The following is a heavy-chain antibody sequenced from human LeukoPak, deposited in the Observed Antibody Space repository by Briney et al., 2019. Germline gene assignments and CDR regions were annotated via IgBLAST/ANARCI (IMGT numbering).Heavy chain of an antibody. CDR1: GFTFSSYA. Sequence: GGSLRLSCAASGFTFSSYAMSWVRQAPGKGLEWVSATSGSGGSTYYADSVKGRLTISRDNSKNTLYLQMNSLRAEDTAVYYCAKDTVWSGSGSYYDYWGQGTLVTVSS. D-gene: IGHD3-10*01. CDR2: TSGSGGST. V-gene: IGHV3-23*01. J-gene: IGHJ4*02. CDR3: AKDTVWSGSGSYYDY.